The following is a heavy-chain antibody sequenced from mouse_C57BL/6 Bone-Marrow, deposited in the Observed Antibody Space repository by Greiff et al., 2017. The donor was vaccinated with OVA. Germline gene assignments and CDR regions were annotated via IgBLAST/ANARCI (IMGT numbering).Heavy chain of an antibody. Sequence: EVQRVESEGGLVQPGSSMKLSCTASGFTFSDYYMAWVRQVPEKGLEWVANINSDGSSTYYLDSLKSRFILSRDNAKNILYLQMSSLKSEDTATYYCAGDSPWTRERVGYFDDWGQGTTLTVSA. J-gene: IGHJ2*01. CDR1: GFTFSDYY. D-gene: IGHD3-3*01. CDR3: AGDSPWTRERVGYFDD. V-gene: IGHV5-16*01. CDR2: INSDGSST.